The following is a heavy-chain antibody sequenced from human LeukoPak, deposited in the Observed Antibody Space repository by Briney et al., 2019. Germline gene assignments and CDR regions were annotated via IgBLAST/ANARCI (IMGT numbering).Heavy chain of an antibody. CDR3: ARHRRPPIVVVPAARGAFDI. D-gene: IGHD2-2*01. CDR2: IKQDGSEK. J-gene: IGHJ3*02. CDR1: EFTFSTFG. V-gene: IGHV3-7*01. Sequence: GGSLRLSCAASEFTFSTFGMHWVRQAPGKGLEWVANIKQDGSEKYYVDSVKGRFTISRDNAKNSLYLQMNSLRAEDTAVYYCARHRRPPIVVVPAARGAFDIWGQGTMVTVSS.